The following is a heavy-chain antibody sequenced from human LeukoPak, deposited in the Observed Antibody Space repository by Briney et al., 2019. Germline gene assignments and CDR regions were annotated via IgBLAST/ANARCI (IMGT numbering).Heavy chain of an antibody. CDR3: ARRGYSYGLLKDDY. CDR2: INHSGST. CDR1: GGCFSGYY. Sequence: SETLSLTCAVYGGCFSGYYWSWIRQPPGKGLEWIGEINHSGSTNYNPSLKSRVTISVDTSKNQFSLKLSSVTAADTAVYYCARRGYSYGLLKDDYWGQGTLVTVSS. V-gene: IGHV4-34*01. J-gene: IGHJ4*02. D-gene: IGHD5-18*01.